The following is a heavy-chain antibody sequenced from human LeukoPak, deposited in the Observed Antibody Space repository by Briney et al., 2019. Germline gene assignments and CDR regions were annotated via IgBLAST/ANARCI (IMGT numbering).Heavy chain of an antibody. Sequence: PSETLSLTCAVYGGSFSGYYWSWIRQPPGKGLEWIGEINHSGGTNYNPSLKSRVTISVDTSKNQFSLKLSSVTAADTAVYYYYYGMDVWGQGTTVTVSS. CDR1: GGSFSGYY. CDR3: YYGMDV. CDR2: INHSGGT. J-gene: IGHJ6*02. V-gene: IGHV4-34*01.